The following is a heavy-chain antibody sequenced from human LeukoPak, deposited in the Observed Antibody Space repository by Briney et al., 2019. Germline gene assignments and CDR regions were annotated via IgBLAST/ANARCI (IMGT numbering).Heavy chain of an antibody. CDR1: GFTFSCYN. CDR3: ARRRAMGSYNIDF. V-gene: IGHV3-48*04. Sequence: GGSLRLSCAASGFTFSCYNMNWVRQAPGKGLEWVSYISSISTTMYYADSVKGRFTISRDNAKNLLYLQMDSLRAEDTAVYYCARRRAMGSYNIDFWGQEPWTPSPQ. J-gene: IGHJ4*01. CDR2: ISSISTTM. D-gene: IGHD5-18*01.